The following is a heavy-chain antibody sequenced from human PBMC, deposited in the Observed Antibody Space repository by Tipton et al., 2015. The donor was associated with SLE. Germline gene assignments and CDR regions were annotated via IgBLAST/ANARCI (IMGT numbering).Heavy chain of an antibody. V-gene: IGHV4-59*08. CDR1: GGSISSYY. D-gene: IGHD7-27*01. Sequence: TLSLTCTVSGGSISSYYWSWIRQPPGKGLEWIGYIYYSGSTYYNPSLKSRVTISVDRSKNQFSLKLSSVTAADTAVYYCASGDFSFDYWGQGTLVTVSS. CDR2: IYYSGST. J-gene: IGHJ4*02. CDR3: ASGDFSFDY.